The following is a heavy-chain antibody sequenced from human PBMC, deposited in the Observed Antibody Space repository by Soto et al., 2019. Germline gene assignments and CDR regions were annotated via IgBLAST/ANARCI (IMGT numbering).Heavy chain of an antibody. CDR1: GGSISSYY. CDR2: IYYSGST. CDR3: ARLSALEGWFAP. J-gene: IGHJ5*02. Sequence: PSETLSLTCTVSGGSISSYYWSWIRQPPGKGLEWIGYIYYSGSTNYNPSLKSRVTISVDTSKNQFSLKLSSVTAADTAVYYCARLSALEGWFAPWGQGTLVTVSS. V-gene: IGHV4-59*08. D-gene: IGHD3-3*01.